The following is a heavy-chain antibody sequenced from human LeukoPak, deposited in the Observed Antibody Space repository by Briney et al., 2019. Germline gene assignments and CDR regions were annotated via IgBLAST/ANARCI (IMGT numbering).Heavy chain of an antibody. V-gene: IGHV4-39*07. CDR1: GGSISSSSYY. CDR3: ARDRSSTWYPGYFQH. J-gene: IGHJ1*01. D-gene: IGHD6-13*01. Sequence: SETLSLTCTVSGGSISSSSYYWGWIRQPPGKGLEWIGSIYYSGSTYYNPSLKSRVTISVDTSKNQFSLKLSSVTAADTAVYYCARDRSSTWYPGYFQHWGQGTLVPVSS. CDR2: IYYSGST.